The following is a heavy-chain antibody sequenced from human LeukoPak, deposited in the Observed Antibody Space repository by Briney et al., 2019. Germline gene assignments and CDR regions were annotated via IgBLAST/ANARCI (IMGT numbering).Heavy chain of an antibody. CDR3: ARARLLGAMFPSRKNWFDS. V-gene: IGHV1-2*02. J-gene: IGHJ5*01. CDR2: INPNSGGT. CDR1: GYTFTGYY. D-gene: IGHD1-26*01. Sequence: ASVKVSCKASGYTFTGYYMHWVRQAPGQGLEWMGWINPNSGGTNYAQKFQGRVTMTRDTSISTAYMELSRLRSDDTAVYYCARARLLGAMFPSRKNWFDSWGQGTLVTVSS.